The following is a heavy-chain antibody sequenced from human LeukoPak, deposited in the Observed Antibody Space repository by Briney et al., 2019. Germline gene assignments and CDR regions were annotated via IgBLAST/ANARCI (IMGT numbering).Heavy chain of an antibody. CDR3: ARAQGGQILNSGSYYHY. V-gene: IGHV1-2*02. CDR2: INPNSGGT. D-gene: IGHD1-26*01. Sequence: ASVKVSCKASGYTFTGYYMHWVRQAPGQGLEWMGWINPNSGGTNYAQKFQGRVTMTRDTSISTAYMELSRLRSDDTAVYYCARAQGGQILNSGSYYHYWGQGTLVTVSS. CDR1: GYTFTGYY. J-gene: IGHJ4*02.